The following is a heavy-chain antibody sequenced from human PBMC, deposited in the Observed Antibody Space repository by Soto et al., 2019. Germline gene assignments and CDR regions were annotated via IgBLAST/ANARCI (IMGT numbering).Heavy chain of an antibody. D-gene: IGHD3-16*01. CDR2: IYWDDDK. CDR3: AHIPNYYQYDWFDP. V-gene: IGHV2-5*02. J-gene: IGHJ5*02. Sequence: QITLKESGTTLVKPTQTLTLTCTFSGFSHTTRGVGVGWIRQPPGKALECLALIYWDDDKRYSPSLQSRLSITEDTSKNQVVLTMTNVDPVDTATYYCAHIPNYYQYDWFDPWGQGTLVSVSS. CDR1: GFSHTTRGVG.